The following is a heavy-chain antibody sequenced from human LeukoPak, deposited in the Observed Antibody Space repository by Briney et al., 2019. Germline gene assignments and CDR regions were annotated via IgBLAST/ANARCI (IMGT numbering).Heavy chain of an antibody. CDR2: MNPNSGNT. CDR1: GYTFTSYD. V-gene: IGHV1-8*01. Sequence: ASVKVSCKASGYTFTSYDINWVRQATGQGLEWMGWMNPNSGNTGYAQKFQGRVTMTRNTFISTAYMELSSLRSEDTAVYYCARGGYCSGGSCSDAFDIWGQGTMVTVSS. D-gene: IGHD2-15*01. CDR3: ARGGYCSGGSCSDAFDI. J-gene: IGHJ3*02.